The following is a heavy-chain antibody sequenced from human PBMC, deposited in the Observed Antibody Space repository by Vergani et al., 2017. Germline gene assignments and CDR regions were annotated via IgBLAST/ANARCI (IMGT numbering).Heavy chain of an antibody. CDR3: ARDDYGDYYAFDI. CDR2: ISSSSSYI. V-gene: IGHV3-21*01. Sequence: EVQLVESGGGLVQPGGSLRLSCAASGFTFSSYSMNWVRQAPGKGLEWVSSISSSSSYIYYADSVKGRFTISRDNAKNSLYLQMNSLRAEDTAVYYCARDDYGDYYAFDIWGQGTMVTVSS. J-gene: IGHJ3*02. CDR1: GFTFSSYS. D-gene: IGHD4-17*01.